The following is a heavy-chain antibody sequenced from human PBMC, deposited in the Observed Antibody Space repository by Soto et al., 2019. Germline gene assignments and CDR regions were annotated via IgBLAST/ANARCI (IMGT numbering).Heavy chain of an antibody. V-gene: IGHV1-69*12. D-gene: IGHD3-22*01. CDR2: IIPIFGTA. J-gene: IGHJ4*02. CDR3: ARVGPSNYYDSNRFDY. Sequence: QVQLVQSGAEVKKPGSSVKVSFKASGGTFSSYAISWVRQAPGQGLEWMGGIIPIFGTANYAQKFQGRVTITADESTSTAYMELSSLRSEDTAVYYCARVGPSNYYDSNRFDYWGQGTLVTVSS. CDR1: GGTFSSYA.